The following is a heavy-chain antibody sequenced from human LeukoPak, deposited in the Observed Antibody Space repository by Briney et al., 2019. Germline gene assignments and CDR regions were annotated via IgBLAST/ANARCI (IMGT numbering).Heavy chain of an antibody. CDR2: MYYSGST. J-gene: IGHJ6*03. CDR3: ARGGYYYASGLYYYMDV. V-gene: IGHV4-59*12. CDR1: GGSISSYY. Sequence: SETLSLTCTVSGGSISSYYWSWIRQPPGKGLEWIGYMYYSGSTNYNPSLKSRVTISVDMSKNQVSLKLSSVTAADTAVYYCARGGYYYASGLYYYMDVWGKGTTVTISS. D-gene: IGHD3-10*01.